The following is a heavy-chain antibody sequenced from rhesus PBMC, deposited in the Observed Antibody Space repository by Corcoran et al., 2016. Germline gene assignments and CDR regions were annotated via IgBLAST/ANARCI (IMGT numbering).Heavy chain of an antibody. CDR3: ARAKMVAGRDYFDY. V-gene: IGHV4-160*01. D-gene: IGHD4-29*01. J-gene: IGHJ4*01. Sequence: QVQLQASGPGRVKPSETLSLTCAVSRGSIRSNYWSWLRPAPRTGLEWIGRIYGRGGSTDYNPSLKCRVTISTDTSKNQFSLKLSSVTAADTAVYYCARAKMVAGRDYFDYWGQGVLVTVSS. CDR1: RGSIRSNY. CDR2: IYGRGGST.